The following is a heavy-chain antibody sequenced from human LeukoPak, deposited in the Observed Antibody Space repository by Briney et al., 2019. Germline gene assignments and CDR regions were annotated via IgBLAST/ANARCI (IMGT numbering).Heavy chain of an antibody. Sequence: GGSLRLSCAASGFTFGTYWMTWVRQAPGKGLEWVANIKGDASKINYLDSVKGRFTISRDNAKNSLYLQMNSLRAEDSAMYYCVRVAYSGEGFDYWGQGALVTVSS. CDR1: GFTFGTYW. V-gene: IGHV3-7*03. CDR2: IKGDASKI. CDR3: VRVAYSGEGFDY. D-gene: IGHD5-12*01. J-gene: IGHJ4*02.